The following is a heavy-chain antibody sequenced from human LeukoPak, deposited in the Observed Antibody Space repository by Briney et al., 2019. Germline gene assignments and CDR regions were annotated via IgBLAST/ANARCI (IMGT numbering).Heavy chain of an antibody. D-gene: IGHD4-11*01. Sequence: ASVKVACKASGYTFTSYAMHWVRQAPGQRLEWMGWINAGNGNTKYSQKFQGRVTITRDTSASTAYMELSSLRSEDTAVYYCARELYSNYPDAFDIWGQGTMVTVSS. CDR2: INAGNGNT. J-gene: IGHJ3*02. CDR1: GYTFTSYA. V-gene: IGHV1-3*01. CDR3: ARELYSNYPDAFDI.